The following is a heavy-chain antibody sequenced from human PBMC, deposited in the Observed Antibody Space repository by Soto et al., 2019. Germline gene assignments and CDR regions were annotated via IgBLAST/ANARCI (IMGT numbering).Heavy chain of an antibody. CDR1: GYSFTNYL. V-gene: IGHV5-51*01. D-gene: IGHD6-19*01. J-gene: IGHJ6*02. Sequence: GESLKISCQGSGYSFTNYLIVWGRQMPGKGLEWMGLIYPGDSDTRYSPSFQGQVTISADKSINTAFLQWSSLKPSDTAMYYCARRGAGRGHYYDGMDVWGQGTTVTVSS. CDR2: IYPGDSDT. CDR3: ARRGAGRGHYYDGMDV.